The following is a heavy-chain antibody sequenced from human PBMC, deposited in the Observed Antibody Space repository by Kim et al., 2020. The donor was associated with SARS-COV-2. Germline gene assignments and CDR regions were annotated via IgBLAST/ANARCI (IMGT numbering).Heavy chain of an antibody. V-gene: IGHV3-74*01. CDR3: AREAPSMIRGGVYYYYGMDV. J-gene: IGHJ6*02. Sequence: RFSISRDNAKNMLYLQMNSLRAEDTAVYYCAREAPSMIRGGVYYYYGMDVWGQGTTVTVSS. D-gene: IGHD3-10*01.